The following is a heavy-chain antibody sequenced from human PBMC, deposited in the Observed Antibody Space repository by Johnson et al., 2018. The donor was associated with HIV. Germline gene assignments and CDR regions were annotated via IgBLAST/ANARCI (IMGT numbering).Heavy chain of an antibody. CDR1: GFIFSDNY. V-gene: IGHV3-30*02. CDR3: AREHSLQSSSLDI. D-gene: IGHD6-6*01. J-gene: IGHJ3*02. CDR2: IRYDGSNK. Sequence: QVQLVESGGGLVKPGGSLRLSCAASGFIFSDNYMTWIRQAPGKGLEWVAFIRYDGSNKYYADSEKGRFTISRDNSKNTLYLQMISLRAEDTAVYFCAREHSLQSSSLDIWGQGTMVTASS.